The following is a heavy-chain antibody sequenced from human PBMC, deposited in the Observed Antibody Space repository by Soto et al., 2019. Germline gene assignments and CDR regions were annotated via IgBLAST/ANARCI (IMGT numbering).Heavy chain of an antibody. D-gene: IGHD3-3*01. CDR3: ATDDVWSGYYTRSYHD. CDR2: SSGSGGST. V-gene: IGHV3-23*01. Sequence: GGSLRLSCAASGFTLSSYAMSWVRQDPWQGLEWVSASSGSGGSTYYADSVKGRFTISRDNSKNTLYMQINSLRAEDTAVYYCATDDVWSGYYTRSYHDWGQGTLVTVAS. CDR1: GFTLSSYA. J-gene: IGHJ4*02.